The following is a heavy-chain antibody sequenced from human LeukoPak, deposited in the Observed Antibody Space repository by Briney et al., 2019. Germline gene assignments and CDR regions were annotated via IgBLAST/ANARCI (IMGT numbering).Heavy chain of an antibody. D-gene: IGHD4-17*01. CDR1: GGSISGSSYY. CDR3: ARRTVTTVGSRYYYYYYMDV. CDR2: MYYTGSS. V-gene: IGHV4-39*01. Sequence: SETLSLTCTVSGGSISGSSYYWGWIRQPPGKGLEWIGSMYYTGSSSYNPSLKSRVTISVDTSKNQFSLRLTSVIAAGTAVYYCARRTVTTVGSRYYYYYYMDVWGKGTTVTVSS. J-gene: IGHJ6*03.